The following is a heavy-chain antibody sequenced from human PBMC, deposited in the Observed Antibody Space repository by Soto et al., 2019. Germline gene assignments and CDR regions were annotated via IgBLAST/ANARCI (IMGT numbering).Heavy chain of an antibody. V-gene: IGHV4-30-4*01. D-gene: IGHD3-16*02. CDR3: ARVPLSEGLRLGELSFGAPYYFDY. CDR2: IYYSGST. CDR1: GGSISSGDYY. J-gene: IGHJ4*02. Sequence: PSETLSLTCTVSGGSISSGDYYWSWIRQPPGKGLEWIGYIYYSGSTYYNPSLKSRVTISVDTSKNQFSLKLSSVTAADTAVYYCARVPLSEGLRLGELSFGAPYYFDYWGQGTLVTVSS.